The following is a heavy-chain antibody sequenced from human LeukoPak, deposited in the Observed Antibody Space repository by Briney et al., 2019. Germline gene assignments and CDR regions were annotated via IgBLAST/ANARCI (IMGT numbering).Heavy chain of an antibody. D-gene: IGHD3-9*01. CDR1: GYTFTSYY. J-gene: IGHJ4*02. CDR2: IIPIFGTA. Sequence: ASVKVSCKASGYTFTSYYMHWVRQAPGQGLEWMGGIIPIFGTANYAQKFQGRVTITADESTSTAYMELSSLRSEDTAVYYCARDWGYFDWLLDYWGQGTLVTVSS. V-gene: IGHV1-69*13. CDR3: ARDWGYFDWLLDY.